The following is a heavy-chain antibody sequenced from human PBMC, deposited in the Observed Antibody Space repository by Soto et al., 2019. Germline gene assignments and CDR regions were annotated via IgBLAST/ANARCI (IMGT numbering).Heavy chain of an antibody. D-gene: IGHD3-22*01. CDR3: AREDYYDSSGYYGY. V-gene: IGHV3-53*01. J-gene: IGHJ4*02. CDR2: IYSGGST. Sequence: LRLSCAASGFTVSSNYMSWVRQAPGKGLEWVSVIYSGGSTYYADSVKGRFTISRDNSKNTLYLQMNSLRAEDTAVYYCAREDYYDSSGYYGYWGQGTLVT. CDR1: GFTVSSNY.